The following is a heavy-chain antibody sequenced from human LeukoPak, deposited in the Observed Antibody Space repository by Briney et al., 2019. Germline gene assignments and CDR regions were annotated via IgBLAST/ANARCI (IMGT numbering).Heavy chain of an antibody. D-gene: IGHD4-11*01. CDR3: ARETKPHYSNGAEYFQH. J-gene: IGHJ1*01. Sequence: PGGSLRLSCAASGFTFSSYAMHWVRQAPGKGLEWVAVISYDGSNKYYADSVKGRFTISRDNSKNTLYLQMNSLRAEDMAVYYCARETKPHYSNGAEYFQHWGQGTLVTVSS. V-gene: IGHV3-30*04. CDR1: GFTFSSYA. CDR2: ISYDGSNK.